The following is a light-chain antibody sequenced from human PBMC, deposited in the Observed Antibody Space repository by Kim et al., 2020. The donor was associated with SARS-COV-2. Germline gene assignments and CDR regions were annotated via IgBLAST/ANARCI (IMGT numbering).Light chain of an antibody. Sequence: SYELTQPPSVSVAPGKSARITCGGYNIGSKSVHWYQQKSGRAPVLVVYDDSGRPSGIPERFSGSNSGNTATLIIGRVEAGDEADYFCQVRDSSSDAFVFGTGTKVTVL. CDR1: NIGSKS. CDR3: QVRDSSSDAFV. CDR2: DDS. J-gene: IGLJ1*01. V-gene: IGLV3-21*03.